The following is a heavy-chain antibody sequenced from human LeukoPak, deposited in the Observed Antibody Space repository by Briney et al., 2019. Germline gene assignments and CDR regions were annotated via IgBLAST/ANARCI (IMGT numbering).Heavy chain of an antibody. D-gene: IGHD3-10*02. CDR2: LYSGGTT. CDR1: GFSVSSNY. Sequence: GGSLRLSCAASGFSVSSNYMSWVRQAPGKGLEWVSLLYSGGTTSYPASVKGRFTISRHDSKNTLYLQMNSLGAEDTAVYYCAKDAPGYYDVDYFDYWGQGTLVTVSS. J-gene: IGHJ4*02. V-gene: IGHV3-53*04. CDR3: AKDAPGYYDVDYFDY.